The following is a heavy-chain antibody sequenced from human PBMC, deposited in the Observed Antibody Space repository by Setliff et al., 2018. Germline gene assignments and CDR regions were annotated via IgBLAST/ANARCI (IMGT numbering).Heavy chain of an antibody. CDR1: GGSISSSTDY. CDR3: ARDYYDSRGSYAFDI. J-gene: IGHJ3*02. D-gene: IGHD3-22*01. Sequence: SETLSLTCSVSGGSISSSTDYWGWIRQPPGKGLEWIGSIYYSGSTYYNPSLKSRVTISVDTSKNQFPLNLSSVTAADTAMYYCARDYYDSRGSYAFDIWGQGTVVTVSS. CDR2: IYYSGST. V-gene: IGHV4-39*06.